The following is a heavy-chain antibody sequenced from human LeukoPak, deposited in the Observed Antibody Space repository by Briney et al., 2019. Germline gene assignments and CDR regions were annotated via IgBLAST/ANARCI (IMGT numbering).Heavy chain of an antibody. V-gene: IGHV3-73*01. CDR1: GFTFSSYA. J-gene: IGHJ4*02. CDR3: SRLTGDRKFDY. Sequence: GGSLRLSCAASGFTFSSYAMSWVRQASGKGLEWIGRIRSKADSYATAYAASVKGRFTISRDDSKNTAYLQMDSLETEDTAVYYCSRLTGDRKFDYWGQGTLVTVSS. CDR2: IRSKADSYAT. D-gene: IGHD7-27*01.